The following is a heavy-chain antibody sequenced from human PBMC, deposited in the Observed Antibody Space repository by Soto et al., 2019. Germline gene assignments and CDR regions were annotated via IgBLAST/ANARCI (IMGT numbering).Heavy chain of an antibody. CDR1: GYTFTNYA. CDR3: PRSYNLFSFDSSVYLDY. V-gene: IGHV1-3*04. J-gene: IGHJ4*02. Sequence: ASVKVSCKASGYTFTNYAMHWVRQAPGQRLEWMGWINTGDVNAKYSQNFQGRVTITKDTSASTVYMELSSLRSEDTAFFYCPRSYNLFSFDSSVYLDYWGQGPLVPVPS. CDR2: INTGDVNA. D-gene: IGHD3-22*01.